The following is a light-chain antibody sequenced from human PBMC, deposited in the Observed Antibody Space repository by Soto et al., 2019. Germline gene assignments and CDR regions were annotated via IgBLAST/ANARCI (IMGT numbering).Light chain of an antibody. CDR3: QQSYICPFT. Sequence: DIQMTQSPSSLPASLGDRVTITCRASQTISVYLNWYQQKPGNAPQLLIYAASILQSGVPSRFSASGSGTDFSLTISSLQPEDFATYYCQQSYICPFTFGQGTNLEIK. CDR1: QTISVY. V-gene: IGKV1-39*01. J-gene: IGKJ2*01. CDR2: AAS.